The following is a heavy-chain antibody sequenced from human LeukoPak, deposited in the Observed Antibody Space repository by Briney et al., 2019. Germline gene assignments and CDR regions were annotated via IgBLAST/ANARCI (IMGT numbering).Heavy chain of an antibody. CDR2: IRYDGSNK. J-gene: IGHJ4*02. CDR1: GFTLSSYG. D-gene: IGHD3-22*01. Sequence: GGSLRLSCAASGFTLSSYGMHWVRQAPGKGLEWVAFIRYDGSNKYYADSVKGRFTISRDNSKNTLYLQMNSLRAEDTAVYYCAKDREGYDSSGYFDYWGQGTLVTVSS. CDR3: AKDREGYDSSGYFDY. V-gene: IGHV3-30*02.